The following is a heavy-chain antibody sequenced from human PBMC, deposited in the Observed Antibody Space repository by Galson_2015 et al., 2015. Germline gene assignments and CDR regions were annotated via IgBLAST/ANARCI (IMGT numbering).Heavy chain of an antibody. CDR3: AKEPVDTRGWYCDY. V-gene: IGHV3-23*01. J-gene: IGHJ4*02. D-gene: IGHD6-19*01. CDR1: GFTFSTYA. CDR2: IRDSGVST. Sequence: SLRLSCAASGFTFSTYAMNWVRQAPGKGLEWVSAIRDSGVSTYYADSVKGRFTISRDNSKNTLYLQMNSLRAEDTAVYYCAKEPVDTRGWYCDYWGQRPLVTVSS.